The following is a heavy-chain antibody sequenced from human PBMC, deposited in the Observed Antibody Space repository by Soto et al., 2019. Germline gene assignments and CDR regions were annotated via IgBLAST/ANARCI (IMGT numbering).Heavy chain of an antibody. V-gene: IGHV3-21*01. D-gene: IGHD5-18*01. CDR1: GFTFSSYS. J-gene: IGHJ4*02. CDR3: ARDSIPEYPIGYSYGSFDY. Sequence: PGGSLRLSCAASGFTFSSYSMNWVRQAQGKGLEWVSSISSSSSYIYYADSVKGRFTISRDNAKNSLYLQMNSLRAEDTAVYYCARDSIPEYPIGYSYGSFDYWGQGTLVTVSS. CDR2: ISSSSSYI.